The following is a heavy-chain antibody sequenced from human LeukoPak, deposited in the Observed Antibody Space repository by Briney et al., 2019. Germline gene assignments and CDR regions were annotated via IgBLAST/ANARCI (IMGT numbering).Heavy chain of an antibody. V-gene: IGHV3-30*18. CDR2: ISYDGSNK. D-gene: IGHD1-26*01. CDR1: GFTFSSYG. Sequence: GRSLRLSCAASGFTFSSYGMHWARQAPGKGLEWVAVISYDGSNKYYADSVKGRFTISRDNSKNTLYLQMNSLRAEDTAVYYCAKDRVLHGSYDYYYYYGMDVWGQGTTVTVSS. CDR3: AKDRVLHGSYDYYYYYGMDV. J-gene: IGHJ6*02.